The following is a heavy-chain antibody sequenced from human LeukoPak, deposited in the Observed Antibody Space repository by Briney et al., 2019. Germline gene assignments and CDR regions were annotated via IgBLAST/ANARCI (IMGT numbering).Heavy chain of an antibody. J-gene: IGHJ4*02. Sequence: PGGSLRLSCAASGFTFSSYSMNWVRQAPGKGLECVSSVSSSSSSIYYADSVKGRFTISRDDAKNSLYLQMNSLRAEDTAVYYCARTATDTGEFDYWGQGTLVTVSS. D-gene: IGHD6-13*01. CDR3: ARTATDTGEFDY. V-gene: IGHV3-21*01. CDR2: VSSSSSSI. CDR1: GFTFSSYS.